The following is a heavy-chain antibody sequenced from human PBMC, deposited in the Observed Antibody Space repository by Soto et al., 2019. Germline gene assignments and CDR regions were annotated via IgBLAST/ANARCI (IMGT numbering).Heavy chain of an antibody. CDR1: GFTLSSFA. CDR3: AKDGVGWVTTVSYFDS. Sequence: EVQLLESGGGLVQSGGSLRLSCAASGFTLSSFAMNWVRQAPGKGLEWVSTISVSGDTTTYADSVKGRFTISRDNSMDALYLQMNSLRAEDTALYFCAKDGVGWVTTVSYFDSWGQGTRVTVSS. CDR2: ISVSGDTT. V-gene: IGHV3-23*01. J-gene: IGHJ4*02. D-gene: IGHD4-4*01.